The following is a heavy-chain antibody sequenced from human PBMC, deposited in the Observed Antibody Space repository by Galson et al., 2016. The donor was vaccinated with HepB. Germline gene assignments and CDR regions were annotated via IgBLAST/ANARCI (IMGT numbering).Heavy chain of an antibody. Sequence: SLRLSCAASGFTFSSYWMSWVRQAPGKGLEWVANIKQDGSEKYYVDSVKGRFTISRDNAKNSLYLQMNSLRAEDPAVYYCARGYCSGGSCHYYYYGMDVWGQGTTVTVSS. V-gene: IGHV3-7*04. CDR2: IKQDGSEK. D-gene: IGHD2-15*01. J-gene: IGHJ6*02. CDR1: GFTFSSYW. CDR3: ARGYCSGGSCHYYYYGMDV.